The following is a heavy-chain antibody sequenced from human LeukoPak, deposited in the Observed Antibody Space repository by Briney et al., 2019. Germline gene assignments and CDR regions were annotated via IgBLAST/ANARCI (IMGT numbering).Heavy chain of an antibody. J-gene: IGHJ5*02. V-gene: IGHV5-51*01. D-gene: IGHD2-2*01. CDR2: IYPGDSDT. CDR1: GYSFTNYW. Sequence: GESLKISCQGSGYSFTNYWIGWLRQMPGKGLEWMGIIYPGDSDTRYSPSFQSQVTISADKSISTAYLQWSSLKASDTAIYYCARGRYCSSSSCYAERWFDPWGQGTLVTVSS. CDR3: ARGRYCSSSSCYAERWFDP.